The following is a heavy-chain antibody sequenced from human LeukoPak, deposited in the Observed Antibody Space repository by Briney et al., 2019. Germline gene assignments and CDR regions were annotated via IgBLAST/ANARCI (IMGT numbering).Heavy chain of an antibody. D-gene: IGHD3-22*01. J-gene: IGHJ3*02. V-gene: IGHV1-69*05. CDR3: ARDGSGYYSDAFDI. CDR1: GGTISSYA. Sequence: SVKVSCKASGGTISSYAISWVRQAPGQGLEWMGGIIPIFGTANYAQKFQGRVTITTDESTSTAYMELSSLRSEDTAVYYCARDGSGYYSDAFDIWGQGTMVTVSS. CDR2: IIPIFGTA.